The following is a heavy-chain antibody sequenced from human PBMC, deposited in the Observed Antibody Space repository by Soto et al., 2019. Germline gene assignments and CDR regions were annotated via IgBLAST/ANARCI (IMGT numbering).Heavy chain of an antibody. CDR3: ARFPQYAVGATTNWYFDL. Sequence: QVQLQESGPGLVKPSGTLSLTCAVSGGSISSSNWWSWVRQPPGKGLEWIGEIYHSGSTNYNPSLKSRVTISVDKSKNQFSLKLSSVTAADTAVYYCARFPQYAVGATTNWYFDLWGRGTLVTVSS. CDR2: IYHSGST. D-gene: IGHD1-26*01. J-gene: IGHJ2*01. V-gene: IGHV4-4*02. CDR1: GGSISSSNW.